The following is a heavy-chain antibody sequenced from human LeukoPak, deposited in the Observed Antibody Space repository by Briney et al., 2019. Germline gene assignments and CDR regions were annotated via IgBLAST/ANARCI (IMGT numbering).Heavy chain of an antibody. CDR2: INHSGST. J-gene: IGHJ4*02. Sequence: SETLSLTCAVYGGSFSVYYWSWIRQPPGKGLEWIGEINHSGSTNYNPSLKSRVTISVDTSKNQFSLKLSSVTAADTAVYYCARAVSDYWGQGTLVTVSS. V-gene: IGHV4-34*01. CDR1: GGSFSVYY. CDR3: ARAVSDY.